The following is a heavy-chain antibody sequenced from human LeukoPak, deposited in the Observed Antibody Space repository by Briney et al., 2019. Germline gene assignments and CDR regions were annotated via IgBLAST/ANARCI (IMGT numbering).Heavy chain of an antibody. CDR2: IRYDGSNK. V-gene: IGHV3-30*02. D-gene: IGHD6-6*01. CDR3: AKGGRGLYSSSSVPTGWFDP. CDR1: GFTFSSYG. Sequence: PGGSLRLSCAAPGFTFSSYGMHWVRQAPGKGLEWVAFIRYDGSNKYYADSVKGRFTISRDNSKNTLYLQMNSLRAEDTAVYYCAKGGRGLYSSSSVPTGWFDPWGQGTLVTVSS. J-gene: IGHJ5*02.